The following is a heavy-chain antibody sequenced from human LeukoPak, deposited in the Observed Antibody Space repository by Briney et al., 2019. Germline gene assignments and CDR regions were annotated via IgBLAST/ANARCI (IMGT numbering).Heavy chain of an antibody. CDR1: GYTFSYG. J-gene: IGHJ3*02. Sequence: GASVKVSCKASGYTFSYGISWVRQAPGRGLEWMGWISAYNGNTNYAQKLQGRVTMTTDTSTSTAYMELRSLRSDDTAVYYCARFVNSGWQVGAFDIWGQGTMVTVSS. D-gene: IGHD6-19*01. CDR3: ARFVNSGWQVGAFDI. CDR2: ISAYNGNT. V-gene: IGHV1-18*01.